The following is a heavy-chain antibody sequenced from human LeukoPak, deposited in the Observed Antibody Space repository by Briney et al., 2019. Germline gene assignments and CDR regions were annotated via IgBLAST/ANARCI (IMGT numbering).Heavy chain of an antibody. CDR2: ISIYSGNT. CDR1: GYTFTNYG. D-gene: IGHD3-3*01. V-gene: IGHV1-18*01. CDR3: ARITYDFWSGYYMPDDP. Sequence: GASVKVSCTASGYTFTNYGISWVRQAPGQGLEWMGWISIYSGNTDYAQKLRGRVTMTTDTSTSTAYIELRSLRSDDTAVYYCARITYDFWSGYYMPDDPWGQGTLVTVSS. J-gene: IGHJ5*02.